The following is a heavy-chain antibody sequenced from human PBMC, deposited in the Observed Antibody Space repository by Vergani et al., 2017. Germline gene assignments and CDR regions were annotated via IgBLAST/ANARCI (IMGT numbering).Heavy chain of an antibody. Sequence: QVQLVQSGSELKKPGASVKVSCKASGYTFTSYAMNWVRQASGQGLEWMGWINTNTGNPTYAQGFTGRFVFSLDNAVSKAYLQISSLKAEDTAVYYCARATIQTYYYDSSGYQFDYWGQGTLVTDSS. V-gene: IGHV7-4-1*02. CDR2: INTNTGNP. CDR3: ARATIQTYYYDSSGYQFDY. D-gene: IGHD3-22*01. CDR1: GYTFTSYA. J-gene: IGHJ4*02.